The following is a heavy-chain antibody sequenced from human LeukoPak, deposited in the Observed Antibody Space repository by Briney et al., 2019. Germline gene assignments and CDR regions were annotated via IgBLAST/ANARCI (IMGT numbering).Heavy chain of an antibody. CDR1: GFTFSNYG. Sequence: GGSLRLSCAASGFTFSNYGMHWVRQAPGKGLEWVATVSYDGSKKYYADSVKGRFTISRDNSKNTLYLQMNSLRAEDTAVYYCVKPKDNPLYYFDYWGQGTLVTVSS. D-gene: IGHD1-14*01. J-gene: IGHJ4*02. CDR3: VKPKDNPLYYFDY. V-gene: IGHV3-30*18. CDR2: VSYDGSKK.